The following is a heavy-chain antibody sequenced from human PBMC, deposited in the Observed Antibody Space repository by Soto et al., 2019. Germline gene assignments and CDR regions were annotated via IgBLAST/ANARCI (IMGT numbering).Heavy chain of an antibody. J-gene: IGHJ5*02. D-gene: IGHD2-2*01. CDR3: ARIAVVPAAIGSQTHWFDP. Sequence: GGSLRLSCAASGFTFSSYSMNWVRQAPGKGLEWVSYISSSSSTIYYADSVKGRFTISRDNAKNSLYLQMNSLRAEDTAVYYCARIAVVPAAIGSQTHWFDPWGQGTLVTVSS. V-gene: IGHV3-48*01. CDR2: ISSSSSTI. CDR1: GFTFSSYS.